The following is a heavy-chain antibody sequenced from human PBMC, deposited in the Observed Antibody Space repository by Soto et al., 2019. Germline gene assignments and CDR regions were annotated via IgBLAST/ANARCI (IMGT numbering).Heavy chain of an antibody. CDR1: GVSISTYY. CDR3: ARYGSASGYFDY. J-gene: IGHJ4*02. D-gene: IGHD6-6*01. V-gene: IGHV4-59*01. CDR2: IYHIGYSNHINYRGST. Sequence: QVQLQESGPGLVEPSETLSLTCTVSGVSISTYYWSWIRQPPGKGPAWIGYIYHIGYSNHINYRGSTNYHPPLKSRVTISVDMSKNEPSLKLTSVTAADTAVYYCARYGSASGYFDYWGQGTLVTVSS.